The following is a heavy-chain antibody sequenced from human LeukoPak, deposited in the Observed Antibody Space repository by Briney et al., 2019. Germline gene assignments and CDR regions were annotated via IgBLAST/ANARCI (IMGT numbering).Heavy chain of an antibody. CDR3: ARRADGDEGYFDS. Sequence: ASVKVSCRTSGYTFTTYYMHWVRQAPGQGLEWMRIVNPGTGSTSYAQKFQGRVTMTRDTSTSTVYMELSSLRSEDTAVYYCARRADGDEGYFDSWGQGTLVTVSA. CDR1: GYTFTTYY. J-gene: IGHJ4*02. V-gene: IGHV1-46*01. D-gene: IGHD4-17*01. CDR2: VNPGTGST.